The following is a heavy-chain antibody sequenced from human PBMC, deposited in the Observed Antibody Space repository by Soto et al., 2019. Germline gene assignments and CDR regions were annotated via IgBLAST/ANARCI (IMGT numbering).Heavy chain of an antibody. CDR2: ISISGGST. CDR1: GVTFSNYA. CDR3: AKDRAVTTGYFDY. J-gene: IGHJ4*02. V-gene: IGHV3-23*01. D-gene: IGHD4-17*01. Sequence: PGGSLRLSCAASGVTFSNYAMTWVRQAPGKGLEWVSAISISGGSTYYADSVKGRFTISRDNSKNTLYLQMNSLRAEDTAVYYCAKDRAVTTGYFDYWGQGTLVTVSS.